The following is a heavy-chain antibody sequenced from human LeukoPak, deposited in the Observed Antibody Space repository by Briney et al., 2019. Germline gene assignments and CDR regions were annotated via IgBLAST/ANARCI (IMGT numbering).Heavy chain of an antibody. V-gene: IGHV3-21*01. CDR3: ARDLRGWGFGESEYYFDY. CDR2: ISSSSSYI. Sequence: GGSLRLSCAASGFTFSSYSMNWVRQAPGKGLEWVSSISSSSSYIYYADSVKGRFTISRDNAKNSLYLQMNSLRAEDTAVYYCARDLRGWGFGESEYYFDYWGQGTLVTVSS. CDR1: GFTFSSYS. J-gene: IGHJ4*02. D-gene: IGHD3-10*01.